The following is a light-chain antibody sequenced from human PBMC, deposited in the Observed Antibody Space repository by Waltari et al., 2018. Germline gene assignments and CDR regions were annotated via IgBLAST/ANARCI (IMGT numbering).Light chain of an antibody. CDR3: QVWDTSSDRVV. V-gene: IGLV3-21*03. Sequence: SYVLTQPPSASVAPGKTARITCGGNNDGSKRVHWYQQKPGQAPLLVVYDDSARPSGIPDRFSASNSGNTATLTISRVENGDEADYYCQVWDTSSDRVVFGGGTKLTVL. CDR2: DDS. CDR1: NDGSKR. J-gene: IGLJ2*01.